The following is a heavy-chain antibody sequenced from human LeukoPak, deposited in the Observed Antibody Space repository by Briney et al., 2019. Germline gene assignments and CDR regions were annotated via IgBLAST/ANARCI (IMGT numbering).Heavy chain of an antibody. D-gene: IGHD2-2*01. V-gene: IGHV1-2*02. Sequence: ASVKVSCKASGYAFTGYYMHWVRQAPGQGLEWMGWINPNSGGTNYAQKFQGRVTMTRDTSISTAYMELSRLRSDDTAVYYCARTDVIVVVPAGLLDYWGQGTLVTVSS. CDR3: ARTDVIVVVPAGLLDY. CDR1: GYAFTGYY. J-gene: IGHJ4*02. CDR2: INPNSGGT.